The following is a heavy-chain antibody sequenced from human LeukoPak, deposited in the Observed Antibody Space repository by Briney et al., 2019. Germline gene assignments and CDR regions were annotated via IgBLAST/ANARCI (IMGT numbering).Heavy chain of an antibody. D-gene: IGHD1-26*01. CDR1: GGSINTYY. V-gene: IGHV4-59*08. J-gene: IGHJ6*02. CDR3: AGSYNNAGYFYYGIDL. CDR2: IYYSGST. Sequence: SETLSLTCTVSGGSINTYYWSWIRQPPGQGLEWIGYIYYSGSTDYNPSLKSRVTISLDTSKNQFSLRLSSVTAADTAVYYCAGSYNNAGYFYYGIDLWGRGTALTVSS.